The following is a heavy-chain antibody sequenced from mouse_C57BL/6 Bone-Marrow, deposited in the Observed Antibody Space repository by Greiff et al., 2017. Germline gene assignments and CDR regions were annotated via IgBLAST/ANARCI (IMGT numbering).Heavy chain of an antibody. CDR1: GFTFSSYG. CDR2: ISSGGSYT. D-gene: IGHD1-1*01. V-gene: IGHV5-6*01. CDR3: ARPSYYGSRRDAMDY. J-gene: IGHJ4*01. Sequence: EVQLQESGGDLVKPGGSLKLSCAASGFTFSSYGMSWVRQTPDKRLEWVATISSGGSYTYYPDSVKGRFTISRDNAKNTLYLQMSSLKSEDTAMYYCARPSYYGSRRDAMDYWGQGTSVTVSS.